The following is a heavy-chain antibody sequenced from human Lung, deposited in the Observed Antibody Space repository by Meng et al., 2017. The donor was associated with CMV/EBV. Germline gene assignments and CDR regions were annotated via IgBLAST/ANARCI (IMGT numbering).Heavy chain of an antibody. V-gene: IGHV4-39*07. CDR3: ARDSGGAPYSGMDG. CDR2: IFYTGNA. D-gene: IGHD3-10*01. CDR1: SRSIRSTDYY. J-gene: IGHJ6*02. Sequence: LSLXCTVDSRSIRSTDYYWGWIRQPPGKGLEWTGNIFYTGNAYRNPSIKSRVTISVDTSQNHFSLKVRSVTAADTGVYYCARDSGGAPYSGMDGWGLGXTVTVSS.